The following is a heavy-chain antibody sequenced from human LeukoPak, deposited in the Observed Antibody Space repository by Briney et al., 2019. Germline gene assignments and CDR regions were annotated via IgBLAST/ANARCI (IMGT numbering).Heavy chain of an antibody. CDR1: GLTLSSYW. V-gene: IGHV3-74*01. J-gene: IGHJ4*02. CDR3: VRDSNLSFDY. CDR2: INTDGTAT. D-gene: IGHD1-14*01. Sequence: GSLRLSSAASGLTLSSYWMHWVRQAPGKGLVWVSHINTDGTATTYADSVKGRFTISRDNAKNTLYLQMNSLRAEDTAVYYCVRDSNLSFDYWGQGALVTVSS.